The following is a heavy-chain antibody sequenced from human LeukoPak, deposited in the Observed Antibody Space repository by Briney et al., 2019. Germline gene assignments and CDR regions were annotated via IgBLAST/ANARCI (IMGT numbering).Heavy chain of an antibody. V-gene: IGHV4-30-4*01. Sequence: SETLSLTCTVSGDSISRGDFYWSWIRQPPGKGLEWIGFIYYSGSTYYNPSLKSRVTISVDTSKNQFSLKLSSVTAADTAVYYCAGSSGYYPLFDYWGQGTLVTVSS. CDR3: AGSSGYYPLFDY. CDR1: GDSISRGDFY. J-gene: IGHJ4*02. D-gene: IGHD3-22*01. CDR2: IYYSGST.